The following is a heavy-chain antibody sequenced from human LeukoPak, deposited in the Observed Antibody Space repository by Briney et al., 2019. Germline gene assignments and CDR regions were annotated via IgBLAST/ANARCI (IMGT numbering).Heavy chain of an antibody. CDR3: AREVDTVLDAFDI. D-gene: IGHD5-18*01. CDR2: IYSGGST. V-gene: IGHV3-53*01. CDR1: GFTVSSNY. Sequence: GGSLRLSCAASGFTVSSNYMSWVRQAPGKGLEWVSVIYSGGSTYYADSVKGRFTISRDNSKNTLYLQMNSLRAEDTVVYYCAREVDTVLDAFDIWGQGTMVTVSS. J-gene: IGHJ3*02.